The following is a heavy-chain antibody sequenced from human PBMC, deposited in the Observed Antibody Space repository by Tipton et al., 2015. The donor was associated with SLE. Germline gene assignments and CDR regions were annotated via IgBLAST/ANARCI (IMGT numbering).Heavy chain of an antibody. CDR1: GFTFGDYG. J-gene: IGHJ4*02. Sequence: SLRLSCTVSGFTFGDYGMSWVRQAPGKGLEWVGFIRSKTYGGTTEYAASVEGRFIISRDDSTSIAYLQMNSLQSEDTAVYYCTTLRSYYDSSGSEYWGQGTRVTVSA. CDR2: IRSKTYGGTT. V-gene: IGHV3-49*04. D-gene: IGHD3-22*01. CDR3: TTLRSYYDSSGSEY.